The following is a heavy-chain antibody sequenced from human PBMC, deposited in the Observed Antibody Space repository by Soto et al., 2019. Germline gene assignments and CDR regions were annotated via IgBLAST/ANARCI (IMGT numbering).Heavy chain of an antibody. CDR3: ASSSSHSSGWYNLFY. J-gene: IGHJ4*02. D-gene: IGHD6-19*01. CDR2: IIPILGIA. V-gene: IGHV1-69*02. CDR1: GGTFSSYT. Sequence: QVQLVQSGAEVKKPGSSVKVSCKASGGTFSSYTISWVRQAPGQGLEWMGRIIPILGIANYAQKFQGRVTITADKSTSTAYMELSSLRSEDTAVYDCASSSSHSSGWYNLFYWGQGTLVTVSS.